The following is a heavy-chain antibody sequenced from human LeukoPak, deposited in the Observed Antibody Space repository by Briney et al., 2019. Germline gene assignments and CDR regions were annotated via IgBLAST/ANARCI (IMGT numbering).Heavy chain of an antibody. V-gene: IGHV1-3*01. CDR2: INAGNGNT. J-gene: IGHJ4*02. Sequence: ASVKVSCKASGYTFTSYAMHWVRQAPGHMLEWMVWINAGNGNTKYSQKFQGRVTITRDTSASTAYMELSSLRSEDTAVYFCARTSYDILTGYYTLDYWGQGTLVTVSS. D-gene: IGHD3-9*01. CDR1: GYTFTSYA. CDR3: ARTSYDILTGYYTLDY.